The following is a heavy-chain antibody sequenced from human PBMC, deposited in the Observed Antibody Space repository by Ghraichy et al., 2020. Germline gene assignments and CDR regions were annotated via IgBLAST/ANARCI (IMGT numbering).Heavy chain of an antibody. CDR1: GFTFSSYG. CDR2: IRYDGSNK. D-gene: IGHD3-10*01. CDR3: AKGGGSALLNYYYYYYMDV. J-gene: IGHJ6*03. Sequence: GGSLRLSCAASGFTFSSYGMHWVRQAPGKGLEWVAFIRYDGSNKYYADSVKGRFTISRDSSKNTLYLQMNSLRAEDTAVYYCAKGGGSALLNYYYYYYMDVWGKGTTVTVSS. V-gene: IGHV3-30*02.